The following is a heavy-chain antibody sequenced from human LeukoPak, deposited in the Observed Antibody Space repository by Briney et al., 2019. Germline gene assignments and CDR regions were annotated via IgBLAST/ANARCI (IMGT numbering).Heavy chain of an antibody. J-gene: IGHJ4*02. V-gene: IGHV4-34*01. CDR3: ARRGYSGYDYEYFDY. CDR2: INHSGST. Sequence: PSETLSLTCAVYGGSFSGYYWSWIRQPPGKGLEWIGEINHSGSTNYNPSLKSRVTISVDTSKNQFSLKLSSVTAADTAVYYCARRGYSGYDYEYFDYWGQGTLVTVSS. CDR1: GGSFSGYY. D-gene: IGHD5-12*01.